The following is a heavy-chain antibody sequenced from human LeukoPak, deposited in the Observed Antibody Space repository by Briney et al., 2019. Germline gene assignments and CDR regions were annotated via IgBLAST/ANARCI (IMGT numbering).Heavy chain of an antibody. CDR2: ISGSGSYI. CDR3: ARAPVAGPSLIDY. CDR1: GFIFNDNS. V-gene: IGHV3-21*01. D-gene: IGHD2-21*01. Sequence: KAGGSLRLSCAASGFIFNDNSMNWVRQAPGKRLEWVSSISGSGSYIYYAESVKGRFTISRDNTENALYLQMNSLRAEDTAVYYCARAPVAGPSLIDYWGQGNLVTVSS. J-gene: IGHJ4*02.